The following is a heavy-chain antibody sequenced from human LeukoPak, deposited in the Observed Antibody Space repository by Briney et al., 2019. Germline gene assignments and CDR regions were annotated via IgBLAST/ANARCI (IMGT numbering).Heavy chain of an antibody. CDR1: GYTFTGYY. V-gene: IGHV1-2*02. CDR2: INPNSGGT. D-gene: IGHD6-19*01. Sequence: GASVKVSCKASGYTFTGYYMHWVRQAPGQGLEWMGWINPNSGGTNYAQKFQGRVTMTRDTSISTAYMELSRLRSDDTAVYYCARDRSRVAVAGMGYWGQGTLVTVSS. J-gene: IGHJ4*02. CDR3: ARDRSRVAVAGMGY.